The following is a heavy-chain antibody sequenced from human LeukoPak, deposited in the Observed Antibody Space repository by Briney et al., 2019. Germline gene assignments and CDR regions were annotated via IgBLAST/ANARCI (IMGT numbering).Heavy chain of an antibody. CDR1: GFTFSSYG. CDR2: ISYDGSNK. D-gene: IGHD6-19*01. J-gene: IGHJ6*04. V-gene: IGHV3-30*03. Sequence: GRSLRLSCAASGFTFSSYGMHWVRQAPGKGLEWVAVISYDGSNKYYADSVKGRFTISRDNSKNTLYLQMNSLRAEDTAVYYCATDLRQWLVLGNYYYGMDVWGKGTTVTVSS. CDR3: ATDLRQWLVLGNYYYGMDV.